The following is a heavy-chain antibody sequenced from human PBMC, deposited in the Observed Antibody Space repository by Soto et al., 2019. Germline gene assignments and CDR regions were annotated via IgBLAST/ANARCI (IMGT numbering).Heavy chain of an antibody. D-gene: IGHD6-6*01. CDR1: EFTFSSYA. J-gene: IGHJ6*03. CDR2: ISSNGGST. Sequence: EVQLVESGGGLVQPGGSLRLSCAASEFTFSSYAMHWVRQAPGKGLEYVSAISSNGGSTYYANSVKGRFTISRDNSKNTLYLHMGSLRAEDMAVYYCARSFSSSSAYYYYYMDVWGKGTTVTVSS. V-gene: IGHV3-64*01. CDR3: ARSFSSSSAYYYYYMDV.